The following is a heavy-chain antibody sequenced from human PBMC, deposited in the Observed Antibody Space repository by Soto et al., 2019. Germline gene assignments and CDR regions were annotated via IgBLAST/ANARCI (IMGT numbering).Heavy chain of an antibody. CDR1: GFSLSTSGVG. CDR2: IYWNDDK. J-gene: IGHJ4*02. CDR3: AHLNWDDYGDYGGVEFDY. V-gene: IGHV2-5*01. Sequence: SGPTLVNPTQTLTLTCTFSGFSLSTSGVGVGWIRQPPGKALEWLALIYWNDDKRYSPSLKSRLTITKDTSKNQVVLTMTNMDPVDTATYYCAHLNWDDYGDYGGVEFDYWGQGTLVTVSS. D-gene: IGHD4-17*01.